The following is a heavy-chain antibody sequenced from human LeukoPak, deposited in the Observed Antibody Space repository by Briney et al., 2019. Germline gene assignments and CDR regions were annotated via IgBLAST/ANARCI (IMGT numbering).Heavy chain of an antibody. CDR3: ARHFRVMITFGGVIVIRDYFDY. D-gene: IGHD3-16*02. V-gene: IGHV4-61*09. CDR1: GGSISSGSYS. CDR2: IYASGRN. J-gene: IGHJ4*02. Sequence: SETLSLTCTVSGGSISSGSYSWSWIRQPAGQGLEWIGHIYASGRNNYNPSLKSRVTMSVDTSKNHFSLKLSSVTAANTAVYYCARHFRVMITFGGVIVIRDYFDYWGQGTLVTVSS.